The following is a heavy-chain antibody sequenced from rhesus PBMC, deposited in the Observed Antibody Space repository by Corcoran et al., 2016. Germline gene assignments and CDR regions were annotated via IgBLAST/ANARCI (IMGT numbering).Heavy chain of an antibody. CDR1: GFTFSSYG. D-gene: IGHD4-23*01. Sequence: EVQLVETGGGLVQPGGSLKLSCAASGFTFSSYGMSWVRQAPGKGLEWVPAINSGGGSTYYADSVKGLFTISRDNSKNTLSLQMSSLRAEDTAIYYCAKDRLYINYPYYFDYWGQGVLVTVSS. CDR2: INSGGGST. CDR3: AKDRLYINYPYYFDY. V-gene: IGHV3S5*01. J-gene: IGHJ4*01.